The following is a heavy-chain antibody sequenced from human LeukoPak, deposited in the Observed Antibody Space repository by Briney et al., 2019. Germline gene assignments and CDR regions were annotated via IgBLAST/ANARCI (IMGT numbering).Heavy chain of an antibody. CDR2: INSDGRST. V-gene: IGHV3-74*01. D-gene: IGHD6-19*01. CDR1: GFTFSRYW. CDR3: ARDPDSSGWSSIEY. Sequence: GGSLRLSCAASGFTFSRYWMHWVRQAPGKGLVWVSRINSDGRSTNYADSVEGRFTISRDNAKNTLYLQMNSLGAEDTAVYYCARDPDSSGWSSIEYWGQGTLVTVSS. J-gene: IGHJ4*02.